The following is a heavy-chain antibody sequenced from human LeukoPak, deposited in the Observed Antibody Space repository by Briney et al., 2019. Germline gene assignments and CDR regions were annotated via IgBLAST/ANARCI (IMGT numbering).Heavy chain of an antibody. D-gene: IGHD3-10*01. V-gene: IGHV3-30-3*01. CDR1: GFTFSSYA. CDR2: ISYDGSNK. Sequence: GGSLRLSWAASGFTFSSYAMHGVRQAPGKGLKGLAVISYDGSNKYYADSVKGRITISRDNSKNTLYLQMNSLRAEDTAVYYCARRSASYGSGSLLDYWGQGTLVTVSS. J-gene: IGHJ4*02. CDR3: ARRSASYGSGSLLDY.